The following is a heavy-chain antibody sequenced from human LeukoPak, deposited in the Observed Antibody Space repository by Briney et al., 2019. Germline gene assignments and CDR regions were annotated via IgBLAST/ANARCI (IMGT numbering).Heavy chain of an antibody. CDR2: IKQDGSEK. V-gene: IGHV3-7*01. J-gene: IGHJ4*02. Sequence: QAGGSLRLSCAASGFTFSSYWMTWVRQAPGKGLEWVANIKQDGSEKYYVDFVKGRFTISRDNAKNSLYLQMNSLRAEDTALYYCARGGTPVYSPSDYWGQGTRVTVSS. CDR3: ARGGTPVYSPSDY. D-gene: IGHD5-18*01. CDR1: GFTFSSYW.